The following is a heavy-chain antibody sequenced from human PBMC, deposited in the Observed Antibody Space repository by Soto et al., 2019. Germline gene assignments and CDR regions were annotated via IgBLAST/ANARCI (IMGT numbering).Heavy chain of an antibody. V-gene: IGHV1-45*02. J-gene: IGHJ3*02. Sequence: GGSVKVSCKAYGYPFTFRYLHWVRQAPGQALEWIGWITPFKSDTNYAQKFQDRVTITRDRSVSTAYMELSNLRSDDTAMYYCARSPFAGYDAFDIWGQGTMVTVSS. CDR2: ITPFKSDT. D-gene: IGHD5-18*01. CDR1: GYPFTFRY. CDR3: ARSPFAGYDAFDI.